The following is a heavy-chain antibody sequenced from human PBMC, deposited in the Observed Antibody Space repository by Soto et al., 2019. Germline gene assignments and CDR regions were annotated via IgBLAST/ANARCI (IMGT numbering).Heavy chain of an antibody. Sequence: SLRLSCAASGFTFNSYGIHWVRQAPGKGLEWVAGVSYDGSKEYYTESVRGRFTISRDNSRNTLDLQMNSLRAEDTAVYYCAKXTYYHDSSGYYVFDCWGQGTLVTVSS. V-gene: IGHV3-30*18. J-gene: IGHJ4*02. CDR2: VSYDGSKE. D-gene: IGHD3-22*01. CDR3: AKXTYYHDSSGYYVFDC. CDR1: GFTFNSYG.